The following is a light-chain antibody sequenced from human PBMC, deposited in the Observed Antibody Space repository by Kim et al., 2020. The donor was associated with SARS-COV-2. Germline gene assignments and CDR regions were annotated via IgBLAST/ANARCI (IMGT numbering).Light chain of an antibody. V-gene: IGLV3-1*01. CDR2: QDS. CDR3: QAWDSGTAV. CDR1: KVGDNF. J-gene: IGLJ3*02. Sequence: VAPGKTARITCSGNKVGDNFVSLYQQRPGQSPVVVIYQDSNRPSEIPERFSGSNSGNTATLTISGTQAMDEADYFCQAWDSGTAVFGGGTQLTVL.